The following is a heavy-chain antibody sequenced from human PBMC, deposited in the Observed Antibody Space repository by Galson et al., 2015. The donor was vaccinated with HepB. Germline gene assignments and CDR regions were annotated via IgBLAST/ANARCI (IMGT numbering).Heavy chain of an antibody. CDR1: GFTFSRYW. Sequence: LRLSCAASGFTFSRYWMNWVRQTPGKGLEWVAKIKQDGSEKYYVDSVRGRFTISRDNAKNSLYLQMNSLRAEDTAVYYCARHSSRLGSGLPPGVAAADSPPTMFFDNWGQGTLVTVSS. V-gene: IGHV3-7*03. CDR3: ARHSSRLGSGLPPGVAAADSPPTMFFDN. J-gene: IGHJ4*02. D-gene: IGHD6-13*01. CDR2: IKQDGSEK.